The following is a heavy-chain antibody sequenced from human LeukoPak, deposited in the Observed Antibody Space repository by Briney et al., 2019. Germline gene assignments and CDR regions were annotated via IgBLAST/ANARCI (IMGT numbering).Heavy chain of an antibody. CDR2: ISSSGSTI. Sequence: GGSLRLSCAASGFTFSSYEMNWVRQAPGKGLEWVSYISSSGSTIYYADSVKGRFTISRDNSKNTLYLQMNSLRAEDTAVYYCAKGEWFGELSSWGQGTLVTVSS. CDR1: GFTFSSYE. V-gene: IGHV3-48*03. D-gene: IGHD3-10*01. CDR3: AKGEWFGELSS. J-gene: IGHJ4*02.